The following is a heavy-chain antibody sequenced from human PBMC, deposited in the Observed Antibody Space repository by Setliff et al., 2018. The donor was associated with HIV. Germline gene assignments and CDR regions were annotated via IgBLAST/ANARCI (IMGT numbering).Heavy chain of an antibody. J-gene: IGHJ4*02. CDR3: TRETGRDNWNPRGADDY. Sequence: ASVKVSCKASGYTFTNFTINWVRQAPGQGLEWMGWISGYNGNTEYAQRLQGRVTMTTDTSTSTAYMELRSLSSDDTAIYYCTRETGRDNWNPRGADDYWGQGTLVTVSS. CDR2: ISGYNGNT. CDR1: GYTFTNFT. D-gene: IGHD1-1*01. V-gene: IGHV1-18*01.